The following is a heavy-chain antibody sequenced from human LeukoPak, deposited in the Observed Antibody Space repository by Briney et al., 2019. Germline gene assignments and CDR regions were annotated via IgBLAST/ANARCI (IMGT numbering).Heavy chain of an antibody. Sequence: ASVKVSCKTSGYSFTAYYIHWVRQAPGQGLELMGWINPNSGATNYAQKLQGRVTMTTDTSTSTAYMELRSLRSDDTAVYYCARGRGRYYYDSSGLRTFDYWGQGTLVTVSS. CDR1: GYSFTAYY. V-gene: IGHV1-2*02. D-gene: IGHD3-22*01. J-gene: IGHJ4*02. CDR2: INPNSGAT. CDR3: ARGRGRYYYDSSGLRTFDY.